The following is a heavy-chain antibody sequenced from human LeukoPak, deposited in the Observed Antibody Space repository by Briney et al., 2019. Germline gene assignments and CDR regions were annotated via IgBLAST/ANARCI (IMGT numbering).Heavy chain of an antibody. CDR1: GYSISSGYY. CDR3: ARVSSYGWFDP. CDR2: IYHSGST. D-gene: IGHD6-6*01. J-gene: IGHJ5*02. V-gene: IGHV4-38-2*02. Sequence: SETLSLTCTVSGYSISSGYYWGWIRPPPGKGLEWIGSIYHSGSTYYNPSLKSRVTISVDTSKNQFSLKLSSVTAADTAVYYCARVSSYGWFDPWGQGTLVTVSS.